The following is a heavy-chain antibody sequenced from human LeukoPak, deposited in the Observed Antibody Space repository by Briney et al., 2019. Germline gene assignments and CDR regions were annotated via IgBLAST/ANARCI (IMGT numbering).Heavy chain of an antibody. CDR1: GYTFTSYY. CDR3: ARAETVDTAMADYFDY. V-gene: IGHV1-46*01. CDR2: INPSGGST. Sequence: GASVKVSCEASGYTFTSYYMHWVRQAPGQGLEWMGIINPSGGSTSYAQKFQGRVTMTRDTSTSTVYMELSSLRSEDTAVYYCARAETVDTAMADYFDYWGQGTLVTVSS. D-gene: IGHD5-18*01. J-gene: IGHJ4*02.